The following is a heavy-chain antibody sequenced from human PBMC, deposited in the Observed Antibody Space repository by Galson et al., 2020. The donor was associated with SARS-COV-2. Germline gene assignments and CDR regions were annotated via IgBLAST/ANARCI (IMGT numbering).Heavy chain of an antibody. CDR2: INSSGST. J-gene: IGHJ4*02. Sequence: SETLSITCAAYSWTFSSYYWSWIRQSPEQGLEWIGEINSSGSTNYNPSLKSRITLSVDTSKNQVSLRVTCVIAAATAVYYCARGRVTGEHASDYWGPGTPVTVSS. V-gene: IGHV4-34*01. CDR3: ARGRVTGEHASDY. CDR1: SWTFSSYY. D-gene: IGHD7-27*01.